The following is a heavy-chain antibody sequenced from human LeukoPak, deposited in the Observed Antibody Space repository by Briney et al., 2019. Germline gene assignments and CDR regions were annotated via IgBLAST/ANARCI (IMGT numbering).Heavy chain of an antibody. CDR1: GGSISSGSYY. J-gene: IGHJ3*02. D-gene: IGHD3-10*01. CDR3: ARRLWFGELGAFDI. Sequence: SETLSLTCTVSGGSISSGSYYWSWIRQPAGKGLEWIGRIYTSGSTNYNPSLKSRVTISVDTSKNQFSLKLSSVTAADTAVYYCARRLWFGELGAFDIWGQGTMVTVSS. CDR2: IYTSGST. V-gene: IGHV4-61*02.